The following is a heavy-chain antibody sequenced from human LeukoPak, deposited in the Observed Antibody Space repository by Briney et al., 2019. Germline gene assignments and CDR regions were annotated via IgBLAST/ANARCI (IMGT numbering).Heavy chain of an antibody. V-gene: IGHV4-59*01. D-gene: IGHD6-6*01. CDR1: GGSISSYY. J-gene: IGHJ3*02. CDR3: TRDRRAFDI. CDR2: IYYSGST. Sequence: PSETLSLTCTVSGGSISSYYWSWIRQPPGKGREWIGYIYYSGSTNYNPSLKSRVTISVDTSKNQFSLKLSSLTAATTAFYCGTRDRRAFDIWGQGKMVTVSS.